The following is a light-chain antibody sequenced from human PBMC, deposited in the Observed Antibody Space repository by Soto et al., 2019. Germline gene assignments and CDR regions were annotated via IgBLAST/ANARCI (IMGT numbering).Light chain of an antibody. CDR3: QTWNTGTHVV. CDR1: SGHSSYA. J-gene: IGLJ2*01. V-gene: IGLV4-69*01. CDR2: LNSDGSH. Sequence: QPVLTQSPSASASLGASVKLTCTLSSGHSSYAIAWHQQQPEKGPRYLMKLNSDGSHNKGDGIPDRFSGSSSGAERYLTISSLQAEYEADYYCQTWNTGTHVVFGGGTKLTVL.